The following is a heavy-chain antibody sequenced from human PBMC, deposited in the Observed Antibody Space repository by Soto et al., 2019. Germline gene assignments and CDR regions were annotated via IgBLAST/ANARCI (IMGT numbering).Heavy chain of an antibody. J-gene: IGHJ6*03. CDR1: GFSLSTSGMC. CDR3: ARISGHGGYVDV. Sequence: SGPTLVNPTQTLTLTCTFSGFSLSTSGMCVSWIRQPPGKALEWLARIDWDDDKYYSTSLKTRLTISKDTSKNQVVLTMTNMDPVDTATYYCARISGHGGYVDVWGKGTTVTVSS. CDR2: IDWDDDK. D-gene: IGHD2-15*01. V-gene: IGHV2-70*11.